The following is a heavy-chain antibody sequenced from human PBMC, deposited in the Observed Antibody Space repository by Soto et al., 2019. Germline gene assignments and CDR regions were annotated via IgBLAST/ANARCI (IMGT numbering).Heavy chain of an antibody. CDR3: ARARTYYDYVWGSYGADAFDI. J-gene: IGHJ3*02. CDR2: IYYSGST. Sequence: QVQLQESGPGLVKPSQTLSLTCTVSGGSISSGDYYWSWIRQPPGKGLEWIRYIYYSGSTYYNPSLKSRVTISVDTSKNQFSLKLSSVTAADTAVYYCARARTYYDYVWGSYGADAFDIWGQGTMVTVSS. V-gene: IGHV4-30-4*01. CDR1: GGSISSGDYY. D-gene: IGHD3-16*01.